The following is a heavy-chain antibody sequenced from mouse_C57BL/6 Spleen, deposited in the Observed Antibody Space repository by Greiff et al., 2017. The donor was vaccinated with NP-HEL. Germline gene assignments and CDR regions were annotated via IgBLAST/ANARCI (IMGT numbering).Heavy chain of an antibody. CDR3: ARRRTDYYGSSPYYYAMDY. CDR2: IYPRSGNT. D-gene: IGHD1-1*01. Sequence: VQLQQSGAELARPGASVKLSCKASGYTFTSYGISWVKQRTGQGLEWIGEIYPRSGNTYYNEKFKGKATLTADKSSSTAYMELRSLTSEDSAVYFCARRRTDYYGSSPYYYAMDYWGQGTSVTVSS. J-gene: IGHJ4*01. V-gene: IGHV1-81*01. CDR1: GYTFTSYG.